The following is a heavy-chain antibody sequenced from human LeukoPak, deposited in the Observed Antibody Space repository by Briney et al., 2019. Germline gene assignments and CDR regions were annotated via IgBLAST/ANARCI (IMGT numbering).Heavy chain of an antibody. D-gene: IGHD1-26*01. J-gene: IGHJ4*02. CDR3: ARDPLGGATLGLDY. V-gene: IGHV4-4*02. Sequence: PGGSPRLSCAASGFTFSAYAMNWVRQPPGKGLEWIGEIYHSGSTNYNPSLKSRVTISVDKSKNQFSLKLSSVTAADTAVYYCARDPLGGATLGLDYWGQGTLVTVSS. CDR2: IYHSGST. CDR1: GFTFSAYA.